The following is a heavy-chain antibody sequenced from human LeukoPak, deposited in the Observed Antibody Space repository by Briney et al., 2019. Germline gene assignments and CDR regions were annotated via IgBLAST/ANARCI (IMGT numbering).Heavy chain of an antibody. D-gene: IGHD3-10*01. J-gene: IGHJ4*02. Sequence: GRSLRLSCAASGFTFSSYGMHWVRQAPGKGLEWVAVISYDGSNKYYADSVKGRFTISRDNSKNPLYLQMNSLRAEDTAIYYCAKRGSGSSGLYYFDYWGQGTLVSVSS. V-gene: IGHV3-30*18. CDR2: ISYDGSNK. CDR1: GFTFSSYG. CDR3: AKRGSGSSGLYYFDY.